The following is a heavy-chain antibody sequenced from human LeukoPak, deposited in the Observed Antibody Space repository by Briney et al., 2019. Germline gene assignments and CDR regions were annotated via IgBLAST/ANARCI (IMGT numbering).Heavy chain of an antibody. CDR3: ARDTSLITIFGVVIDYFDY. V-gene: IGHV3-48*03. CDR1: GFNFSNYE. D-gene: IGHD3-3*01. J-gene: IGHJ4*02. CDR2: ISDSGETT. Sequence: GGSLRLSCGASGFNFSNYEMNWVRQTPGKGLEWTSYISDSGETTYYADSVKGRFTISRDNAKNSLYLQMNSLRAEDTAVYYCARDTSLITIFGVVIDYFDYWGQGTLVTVSS.